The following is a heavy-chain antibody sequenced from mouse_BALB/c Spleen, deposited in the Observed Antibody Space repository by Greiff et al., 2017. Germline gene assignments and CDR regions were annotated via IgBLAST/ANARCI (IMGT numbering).Heavy chain of an antibody. CDR2: INSNGGST. J-gene: IGHJ2*01. D-gene: IGHD1-1*01. V-gene: IGHV5-6-3*01. CDR1: GFTFSSYG. CDR3: ARERDYYGSRYYFDY. Sequence: VQLKESGGGLVQPGGSLKLSCAASGFTFSSYGMSWVRQTPDKRLELVATINSNGGSTYYPDSVKGRFTISRDNAKNTLYLQMSSLKSEDTAMYYCARERDYYGSRYYFDYWGQGTTLTVSS.